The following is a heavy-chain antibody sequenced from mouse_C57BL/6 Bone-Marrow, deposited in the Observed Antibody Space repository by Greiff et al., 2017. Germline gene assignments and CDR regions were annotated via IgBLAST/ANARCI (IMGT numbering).Heavy chain of an antibody. Sequence: EVKLMESGGGLVKPGGSLKLSCAASGFTFSSYTMSWVRQTPEKRLEWVATISGGGGNTYYPDRVKGRFTISRGNAKNTLYLQMSSLRSEDTALYYDAWGYYYGSSLYFDYWGQGTTLTVSS. CDR3: AWGYYYGSSLYFDY. J-gene: IGHJ2*01. CDR2: ISGGGGNT. CDR1: GFTFSSYT. V-gene: IGHV5-9*01. D-gene: IGHD1-1*01.